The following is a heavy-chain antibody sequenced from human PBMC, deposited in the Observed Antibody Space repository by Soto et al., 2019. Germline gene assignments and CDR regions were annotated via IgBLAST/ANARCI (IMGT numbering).Heavy chain of an antibody. V-gene: IGHV1-3*01. D-gene: IGHD5-18*01. CDR3: ARGDTAMVTSTFDY. CDR1: GYTFTSYA. Sequence: ASVKVSCKASGYTFTSYAMHWVRQAPGQRLEWMGWINAGNGNTKYSQKFQGRVTITGDTSASTAYMELSSLRSEDTAVYSCARGDTAMVTSTFDYWGQGTLVTVSS. J-gene: IGHJ4*02. CDR2: INAGNGNT.